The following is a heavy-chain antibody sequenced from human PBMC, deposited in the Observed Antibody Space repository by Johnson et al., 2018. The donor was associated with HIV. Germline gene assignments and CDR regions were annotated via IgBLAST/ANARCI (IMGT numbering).Heavy chain of an antibody. CDR3: ARETRVWYNWNDGSRAFDI. V-gene: IGHV3-30-3*01. CDR2: ISYDGSNK. CDR1: GFTFGDYA. J-gene: IGHJ3*02. D-gene: IGHD1-1*01. Sequence: QVQLVESGGGLVQPGRSLRLSCTASGFTFGDYAMSWVRQAPGKGLEWVAVISYDGSNKYYADSVKGRFTISRDNSKNTLYQQMNSLRAEDTAVYYCARETRVWYNWNDGSRAFDIWGQGTMVTVSS.